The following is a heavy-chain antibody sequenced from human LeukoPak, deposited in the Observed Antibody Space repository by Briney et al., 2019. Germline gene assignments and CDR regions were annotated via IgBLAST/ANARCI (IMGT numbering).Heavy chain of an antibody. J-gene: IGHJ4*02. V-gene: IGHV3-74*01. D-gene: IGHD3-10*01. CDR3: GWGSGSRKDY. Sequence: GGSLRLPCAASGFTSSDYWMHWVRQAPGKGLVWVSRIKTDGSSTSYADSVKGRFTISRDNAKNTLYLQMNSLRVEDTAVYYCGWGSGSRKDYWGQGTLVTVSS. CDR2: IKTDGSST. CDR1: GFTSSDYW.